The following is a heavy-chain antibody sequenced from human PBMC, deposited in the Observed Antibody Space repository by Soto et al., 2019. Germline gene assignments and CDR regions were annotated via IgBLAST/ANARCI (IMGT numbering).Heavy chain of an antibody. Sequence: PGGSPRLSCAASGFTFNNYALNWVRQSPGKGLEWVSSISGTGGSTFYAGSAKGRFTISRDNSKNTLFLQMTSLRAEDTAVYYCGKGNSKWGTGDAFDIWGQATMVTVSS. CDR1: GFTFNNYA. CDR2: ISGTGGST. V-gene: IGHV3-23*01. J-gene: IGHJ3*02. CDR3: GKGNSKWGTGDAFDI. D-gene: IGHD7-27*01.